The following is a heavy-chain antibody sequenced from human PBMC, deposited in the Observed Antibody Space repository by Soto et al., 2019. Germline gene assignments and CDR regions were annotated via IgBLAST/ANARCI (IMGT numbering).Heavy chain of an antibody. D-gene: IGHD3-3*01. V-gene: IGHV4-34*01. CDR1: GGSFSGYY. CDR2: INHSGST. Sequence: SETLSLTCAVYGGSFSGYYWSWIRQPPGKGLEWIGEINHSGSTNYNPSLKSRVTISVDTSKNQFSLKLSSVTAADTAVYYCAAGDLRTNYYYGMDVWGQGTKVTSP. CDR3: AAGDLRTNYYYGMDV. J-gene: IGHJ6*02.